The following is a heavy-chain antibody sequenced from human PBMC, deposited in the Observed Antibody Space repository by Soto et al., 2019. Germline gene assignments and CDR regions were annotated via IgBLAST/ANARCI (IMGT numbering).Heavy chain of an antibody. CDR1: GFTFSSYW. Sequence: GGSLRLSCAASGFTFSSYWMSWFRQAPGKGLEWVANIKEDGSEKYYVDSVQGRFTISRDHAENSLYLQMNSLRAEDTAVYYCARADYYGSGGDYWGQGTLVTVSS. V-gene: IGHV3-7*01. D-gene: IGHD3-10*01. CDR2: IKEDGSEK. CDR3: ARADYYGSGGDY. J-gene: IGHJ4*02.